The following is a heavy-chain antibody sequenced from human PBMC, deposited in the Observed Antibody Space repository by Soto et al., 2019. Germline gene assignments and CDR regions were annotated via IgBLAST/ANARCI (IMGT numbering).Heavy chain of an antibody. Sequence: GESLKIACKGSGFTFTSYWIAWGLQGPGEGLEWMGIIYPGDSDSSYSPSFQGQVTISADKSINTAYLHWSSLKASDTAIYYCAKHEGYCSTTTCSNFDYWGQGTLVTVSS. CDR3: AKHEGYCSTTTCSNFDY. J-gene: IGHJ4*02. CDR2: IYPGDSDS. D-gene: IGHD2-2*01. CDR1: GFTFTSYW. V-gene: IGHV5-51*01.